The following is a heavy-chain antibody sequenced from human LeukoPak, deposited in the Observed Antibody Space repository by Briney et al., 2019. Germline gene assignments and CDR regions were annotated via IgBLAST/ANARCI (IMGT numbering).Heavy chain of an antibody. V-gene: IGHV3-30*18. CDR2: ISYDGSNK. CDR1: GFIFSSYG. J-gene: IGHJ6*02. CDR3: AKASYYYDSSEAEYYYYGMDV. D-gene: IGHD3-22*01. Sequence: GGSLRLSCAASGFIFSSYGMHWVRQAPGKGLGWVAVISYDGSNKYYADSVKGRFTISRDNSKNTLYLQMNSLRAEDTAVYYCAKASYYYDSSEAEYYYYGMDVWGQGTTVTVSS.